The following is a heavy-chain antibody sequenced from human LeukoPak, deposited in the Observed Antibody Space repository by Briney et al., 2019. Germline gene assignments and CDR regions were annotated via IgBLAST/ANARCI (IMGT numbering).Heavy chain of an antibody. D-gene: IGHD3-3*01. Sequence: SETLSLTCTASGGSISSYYWSWIRQPPGKGLEWIGYIYYSGSTNYNPSLKSRVTISVDTSKNQFSLKLSSVTAADTAVYYCARAYTIYHNWFDPWGQGTLVTVSS. CDR1: GGSISSYY. J-gene: IGHJ5*02. CDR2: IYYSGST. V-gene: IGHV4-59*01. CDR3: ARAYTIYHNWFDP.